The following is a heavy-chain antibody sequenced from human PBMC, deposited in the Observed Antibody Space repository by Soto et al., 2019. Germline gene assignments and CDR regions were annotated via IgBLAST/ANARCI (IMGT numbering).Heavy chain of an antibody. CDR2: ISAYNGNT. J-gene: IGHJ4*02. Sequence: QVQLVQSGAEVKKPGASVKVSCKASGYTFTSYGISWVRQAPGQGLEWMGWISAYNGNTNYAQKAQRRVTIPTDTATSTAYMELRSLRSNDTAEYYCARTGCGYSYGRPGYFDYWGQGTLVTVSS. CDR1: GYTFTSYG. D-gene: IGHD5-18*01. V-gene: IGHV1-18*01. CDR3: ARTGCGYSYGRPGYFDY.